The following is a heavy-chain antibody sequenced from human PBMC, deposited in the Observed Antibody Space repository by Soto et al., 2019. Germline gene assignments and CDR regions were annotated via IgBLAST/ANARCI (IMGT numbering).Heavy chain of an antibody. Sequence: PXQTLSLPFTVSCGSISSQKHYWNWIRQPPGKVLEWSGYTYYGGSAYYNPSLTSRVSMSLDTSKNQFALELFSVTAADTAGYFCARDLRKWYMEMWGQGTMVT. CDR1: CGSISSQKHY. D-gene: IGHD2-8*01. J-gene: IGHJ3*01. CDR3: ARDLRKWYMEM. CDR2: TYYGGSA. V-gene: IGHV4-30-4*01.